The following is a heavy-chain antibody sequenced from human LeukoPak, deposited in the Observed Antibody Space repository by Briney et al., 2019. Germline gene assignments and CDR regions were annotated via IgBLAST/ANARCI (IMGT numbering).Heavy chain of an antibody. CDR1: GGSISSSTYY. V-gene: IGHV4-39*01. Sequence: KPSETLSLTCTVSGGSISSSTYYWGWIRQPPGKGLEWIDMMYYSGSTYYNPSLKSRVTISVDTSKNQFSLKLSSVTAADPAVYYCARHYCSSASCYVDYWGQGTLVTVSS. J-gene: IGHJ4*02. CDR3: ARHYCSSASCYVDY. CDR2: MYYSGST. D-gene: IGHD2-2*01.